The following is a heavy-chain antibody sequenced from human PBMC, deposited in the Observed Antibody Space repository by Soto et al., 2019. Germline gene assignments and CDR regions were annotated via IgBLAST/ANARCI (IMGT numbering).Heavy chain of an antibody. V-gene: IGHV4-31*03. J-gene: IGHJ4*02. Sequence: PSETLSLTCTVSGGSISSGGYYWSWIRQHPGKGLEWIGYIYYSGSTYYNPSLRSRVTISVDTSKNQFSLKLSSVTAADTAVYYCASLRGYRVDYWGQGTLVTVSS. D-gene: IGHD3-22*01. CDR3: ASLRGYRVDY. CDR1: GGSISSGGYY. CDR2: IYYSGST.